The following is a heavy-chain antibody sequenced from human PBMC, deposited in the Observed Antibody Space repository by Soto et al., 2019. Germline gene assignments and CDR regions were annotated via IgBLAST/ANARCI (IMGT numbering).Heavy chain of an antibody. Sequence: VASVKVSCKASGYTFTSYDINWVRQATGQGLEWMGWMNPHSGNRGYAQKFQGRVTITRNTSISTAYMELSSLRSEDTAVYYCASGILTGYYSPDYWGQGTLVTVSS. CDR2: MNPHSGNR. J-gene: IGHJ4*02. D-gene: IGHD3-9*01. CDR3: ASGILTGYYSPDY. V-gene: IGHV1-8*01. CDR1: GYTFTSYD.